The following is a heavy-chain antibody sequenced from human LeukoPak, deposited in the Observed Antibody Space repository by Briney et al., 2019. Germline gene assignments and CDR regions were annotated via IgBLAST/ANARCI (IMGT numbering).Heavy chain of an antibody. CDR1: GGSISSSGYY. Sequence: SETLSLTCTVSGGSISSSGYYWGWIRQPPGKGLECIGIMSYSGSTYYNPSLKSRVTMSVDTSKNHFSLKLSSVTAADTAVYYCARQIYHDRSGYFYFNWGQGTLVTVSS. CDR2: MSYSGST. D-gene: IGHD3-22*01. J-gene: IGHJ4*02. V-gene: IGHV4-39*01. CDR3: ARQIYHDRSGYFYFN.